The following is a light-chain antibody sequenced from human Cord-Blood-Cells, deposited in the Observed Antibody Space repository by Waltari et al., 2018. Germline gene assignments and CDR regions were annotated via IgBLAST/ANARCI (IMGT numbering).Light chain of an antibody. CDR3: QAWDSSTVV. Sequence: SYELTQPPSVSVSPGQTASITCPGDKLGDKYACWYQQRPGQSPALVIYQDSTRPSGIPERFSGSNSGNTATLTISGTQAMDEADYYCQAWDSSTVVFGGGTKLTVL. CDR2: QDS. V-gene: IGLV3-1*01. J-gene: IGLJ2*01. CDR1: KLGDKY.